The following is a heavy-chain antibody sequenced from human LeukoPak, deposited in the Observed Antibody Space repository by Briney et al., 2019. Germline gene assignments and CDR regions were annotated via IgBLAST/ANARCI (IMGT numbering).Heavy chain of an antibody. Sequence: ASVKVSCKVSGYTLTELAMHWVRQAPGKGLEWMGGFDPEKGETIYTQQLQGRLTMTEDTSTDTAYMELSSLTSEDTAVYYCATPLGPLGLIPYYLDYWGQGTLVTVSS. CDR1: GYTLTELA. D-gene: IGHD2-21*01. CDR2: FDPEKGET. J-gene: IGHJ4*02. V-gene: IGHV1-24*01. CDR3: ATPLGPLGLIPYYLDY.